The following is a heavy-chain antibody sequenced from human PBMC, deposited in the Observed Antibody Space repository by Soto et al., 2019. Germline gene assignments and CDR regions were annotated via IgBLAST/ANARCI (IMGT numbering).Heavy chain of an antibody. CDR3: AKAKNDYNWDNRPPFDY. V-gene: IGHV3-23*01. Sequence: GGPLRLSCDASEFTLRHYAMTWIRQAPGKGLEWVSLISANDVGTYYAESVKTRFTISTDQSRNTVYLQMDSLRADDTAIYYCAKAKNDYNWDNRPPFDYWGQGTLVTVSS. CDR1: EFTLRHYA. D-gene: IGHD1-20*01. J-gene: IGHJ4*02. CDR2: ISANDVGT.